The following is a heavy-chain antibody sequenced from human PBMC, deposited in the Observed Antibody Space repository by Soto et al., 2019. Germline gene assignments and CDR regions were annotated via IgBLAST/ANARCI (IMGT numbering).Heavy chain of an antibody. CDR3: SRDVVFFFYYYG. V-gene: IGHV4-59*11. CDR1: GGSNGSHY. Sequence: PSETLSDTCTRTGGSNGSHYWRWIRQPPGKGLAWIGYIYDRGSTNYNPSLKSRVTISVDTSENQVSLKLSSVTAASTAGHSSSRDVVFFFYYYG. D-gene: IGHD3-3*01. CDR2: IYDRGST. J-gene: IGHJ6*01.